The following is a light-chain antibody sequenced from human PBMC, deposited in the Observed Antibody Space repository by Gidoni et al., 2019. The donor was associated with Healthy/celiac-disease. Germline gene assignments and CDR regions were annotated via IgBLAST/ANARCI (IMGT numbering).Light chain of an antibody. J-gene: IGKJ2*01. CDR1: QSVSSSY. CDR2: GAS. V-gene: IGKV3-20*01. Sequence: EIVLTHSPGTRSWSPGERATLSCRASQSVSSSYLAWYQQKPGQAPRLLIYGASSRATGIPDRFSGSGSGTDFTLTISRLEPEDFAVYYCQQYGSSPPTFGQGTKLEIK. CDR3: QQYGSSPPT.